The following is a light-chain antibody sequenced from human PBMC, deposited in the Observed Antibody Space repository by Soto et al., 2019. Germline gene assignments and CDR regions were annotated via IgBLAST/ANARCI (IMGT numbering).Light chain of an antibody. V-gene: IGLV2-11*01. CDR1: RSEVGGYNY. CDR3: CSYAGSYTFV. J-gene: IGLJ1*01. Sequence: QSALTQPRSVSGSPGQSVTMSCTGTRSEVGGYNYVSWYQQHPGKAPKLMIYDVSERPSGVPDRFSGSKSGNTASLTISGLQAEDEADYYCCSYAGSYTFVFAPGTKLTVL. CDR2: DVS.